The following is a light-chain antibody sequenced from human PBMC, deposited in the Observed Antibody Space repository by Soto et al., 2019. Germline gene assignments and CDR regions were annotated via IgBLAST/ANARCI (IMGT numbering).Light chain of an antibody. V-gene: IGKV1-9*01. CDR1: QYITSY. CDR3: QQYNSSSPT. Sequence: DIHMTQSPSSLSASTGYRFTITCRAGQYITSYLAWYQQKPVKAPKLLIYAASTLQSGVPSRFRGSGSGTEFTLTISSLQPDDFATYYCQQYNSSSPTFGQGTKVDIK. CDR2: AAS. J-gene: IGKJ1*01.